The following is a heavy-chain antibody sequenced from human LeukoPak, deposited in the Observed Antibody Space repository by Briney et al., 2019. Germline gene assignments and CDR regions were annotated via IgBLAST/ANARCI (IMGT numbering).Heavy chain of an antibody. D-gene: IGHD3-10*01. CDR2: TCGSGGSS. V-gene: IGHV3-23*01. Sequence: PGGSLRLSCAASGFTFSSFAMTWVRQAPGKGLEWVSATCGSGGSSYYADSVKGRFTISRDSSKNTLYLQMNSLKTEDTAVDYCTTTLMVRGVKSRGPRGYWGQGTLVTVSS. CDR3: TTTLMVRGVKSRGPRGY. J-gene: IGHJ4*02. CDR1: GFTFSSFA.